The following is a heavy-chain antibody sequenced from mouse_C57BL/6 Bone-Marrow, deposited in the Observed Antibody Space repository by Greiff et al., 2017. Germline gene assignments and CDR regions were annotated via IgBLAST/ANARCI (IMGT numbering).Heavy chain of an antibody. CDR3: ARDPPYGNSDY. V-gene: IGHV5-4*01. D-gene: IGHD2-1*01. Sequence: EVMLVESGGGLVKPGGSLKLSCAASGFTFSSYAMSWVRQTPEKRLEWVATISDGGSYTYYPDNVKGRFTISRDNAKNNLYLQMGHLKSEDTAMYYCARDPPYGNSDYWGQGTTLTVSS. CDR1: GFTFSSYA. CDR2: ISDGGSYT. J-gene: IGHJ2*01.